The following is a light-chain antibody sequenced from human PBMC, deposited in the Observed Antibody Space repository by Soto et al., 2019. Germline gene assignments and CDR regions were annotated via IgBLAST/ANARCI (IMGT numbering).Light chain of an antibody. CDR3: QHKT. CDR2: DAS. J-gene: IGKJ1*01. Sequence: DIQMTQSPSTLSASVGDRVTITCRASQAINRLLAWYQQKPGKAPRLLIYDASSLESGVPSRFSGSGSGTEFTLTISSLQPDDFATYYCQHKTFGQGTKVDIK. CDR1: QAINRL. V-gene: IGKV1-5*01.